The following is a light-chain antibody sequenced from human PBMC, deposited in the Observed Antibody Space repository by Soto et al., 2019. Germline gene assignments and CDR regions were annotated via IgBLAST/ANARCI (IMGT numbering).Light chain of an antibody. CDR2: EVS. CDR3: SSYTSSSTLV. V-gene: IGLV2-14*01. Sequence: QSALTQPASVSGSPGQSITISCTGTSSDVGDYNYVSWYQHHPGKAPKLMIYEVSSRPSGVSNRFSGSKSGNTASLTISGLQAEDEAHYYCSSYTSSSTLVFGGGTKVTVL. CDR1: SSDVGDYNY. J-gene: IGLJ2*01.